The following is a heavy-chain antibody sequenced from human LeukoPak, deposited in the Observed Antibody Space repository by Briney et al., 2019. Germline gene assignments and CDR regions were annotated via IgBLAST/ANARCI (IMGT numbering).Heavy chain of an antibody. D-gene: IGHD2-2*01. CDR1: GGSISSGSYY. V-gene: IGHV4-61*02. CDR2: IYTSGST. CDR3: ARSTRRGGYCSSTSCYDGGLYYYYYYMDV. J-gene: IGHJ6*03. Sequence: SETLSLTCTVSGGSISSGSYYWSWIRQPAGKGLEWIGCIYTSGSTNYNPSLKSRVTISVDTSKNQFSLKLSSVTAADTAVYYCARSTRRGGYCSSTSCYDGGLYYYYYYMDVWGKGTTVTVSS.